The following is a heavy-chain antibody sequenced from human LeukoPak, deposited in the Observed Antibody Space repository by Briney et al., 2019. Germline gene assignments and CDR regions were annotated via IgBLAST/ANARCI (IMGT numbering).Heavy chain of an antibody. J-gene: IGHJ4*02. CDR3: ARSRRGSGWYYY. D-gene: IGHD6-19*01. CDR2: IYYSGST. V-gene: IGHV4-59*08. Sequence: SETLSLTCTGSGGSISSYYWSWIRQPPGKGLEWIGYIYYSGSTNYNPSLKSRVTISVDTSKNQFSLKLSSVTAADTAVYYCARSRRGSGWYYYWGQGTLVTVSS. CDR1: GGSISSYY.